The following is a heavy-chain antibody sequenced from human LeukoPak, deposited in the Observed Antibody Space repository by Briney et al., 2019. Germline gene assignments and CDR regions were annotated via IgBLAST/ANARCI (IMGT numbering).Heavy chain of an antibody. J-gene: IGHJ3*02. Sequence: GESLKISYKASGYSFTTHWIGWVRQMPGKGLEWMGIIYPGDSDTRYSPSFQGHVTISADKSISTAYLQWSSLKASDTAMYYCVRRFPLFGDAFDIWGQGTMVTVSS. CDR3: VRRFPLFGDAFDI. V-gene: IGHV5-51*01. CDR1: GYSFTTHW. CDR2: IYPGDSDT. D-gene: IGHD3-16*01.